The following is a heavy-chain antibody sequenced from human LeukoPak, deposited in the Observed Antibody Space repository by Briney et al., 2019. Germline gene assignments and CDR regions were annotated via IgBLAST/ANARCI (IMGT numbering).Heavy chain of an antibody. D-gene: IGHD3-10*01. CDR3: ARPRSFYGSGSWAY. Sequence: SETLSLTCAVYGGSFSGYYWSWIRQPPGKGLEWIGEINHSGSTNYNPSLKSRVTISVDTSKNQFSLKLSSVTAADTAVYYCARPRSFYGSGSWAYWGQGTLVTVSS. CDR2: INHSGST. CDR1: GGSFSGYY. J-gene: IGHJ4*02. V-gene: IGHV4-34*01.